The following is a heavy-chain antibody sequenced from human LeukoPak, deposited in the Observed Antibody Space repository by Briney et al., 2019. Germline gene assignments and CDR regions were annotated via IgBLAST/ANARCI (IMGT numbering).Heavy chain of an antibody. CDR2: IIPIFGTA. Sequence: RASVKVSCKASGGTFSGYAISWVRQAPGQGLEWMGGIIPIFGTANYAQKFQGRVTITTDESTSTAYMELSSLRSEDTAVYYCAGGPSGSYYSRRLYAFDIWGQGTMVTVSS. J-gene: IGHJ3*02. CDR3: AGGPSGSYYSRRLYAFDI. D-gene: IGHD1-26*01. CDR1: GGTFSGYA. V-gene: IGHV1-69*05.